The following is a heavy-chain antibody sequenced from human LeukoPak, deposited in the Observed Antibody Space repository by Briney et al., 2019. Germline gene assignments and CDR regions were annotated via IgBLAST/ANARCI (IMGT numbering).Heavy chain of an antibody. J-gene: IGHJ4*02. CDR1: GFTLNTYG. CDR2: IWFDGSVK. V-gene: IGHV3-33*06. Sequence: GGSLRLSCAASGFTLNTYGMHWVRQAPGQGLEWVAAIWFDGSVKHYSDAVKGRFTISRDNSLNTLYLQMNSLRVEDTAIYYCAKDTGVQFLEPAFWGQGTLATVSS. CDR3: AKDTGVQFLEPAF. D-gene: IGHD3-3*01.